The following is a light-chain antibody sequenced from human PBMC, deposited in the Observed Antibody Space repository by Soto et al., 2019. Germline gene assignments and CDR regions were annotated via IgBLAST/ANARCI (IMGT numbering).Light chain of an antibody. V-gene: IGKV3-20*01. J-gene: IGKJ2*01. CDR1: QNVASSY. CDR2: GAS. CDR3: QQYGSSTYT. Sequence: EIVLTQSPGTLSLSPGERATLPCRASQNVASSYLAWFQQKPGQTPRLLIYGASRRATGIPDRFSGSGSGTEFTLTISRLEPEDFAVYYCQQYGSSTYTFGQGTKVDIK.